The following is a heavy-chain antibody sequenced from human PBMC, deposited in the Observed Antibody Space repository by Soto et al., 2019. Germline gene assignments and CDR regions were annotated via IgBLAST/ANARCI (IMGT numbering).Heavy chain of an antibody. J-gene: IGHJ5*02. V-gene: IGHV3-23*01. Sequence: PGGSLRLSCAASGFTFSSYAMSWVRQAPGKGLEWVSAISGSGGSTYYADSVKGRFTISRDNSKNTLYLQMNSLRAEDTAVYYCAKDVDRYNWNYGNWFDPWGQGTLVTVSS. D-gene: IGHD1-7*01. CDR1: GFTFSSYA. CDR2: ISGSGGST. CDR3: AKDVDRYNWNYGNWFDP.